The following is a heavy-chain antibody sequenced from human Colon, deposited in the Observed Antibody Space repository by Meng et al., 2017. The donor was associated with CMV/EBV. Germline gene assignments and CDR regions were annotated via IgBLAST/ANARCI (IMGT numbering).Heavy chain of an antibody. D-gene: IGHD2-2*01. CDR3: ARNYCSSVNCNLGDGLNM. CDR1: GYTFTRYG. CDR2: ITANNGNT. J-gene: IGHJ3*02. V-gene: IGHV1-18*01. Sequence: ASVKVSCKTSGYTFTRYGVSWVRQAPGQGLEWMGWITANNGNTNYAQKFQGRVTMTTDTSTGTAYMELRRLTSDDTADYYCARNYCSSVNCNLGDGLNMWGQGTRVTVSS.